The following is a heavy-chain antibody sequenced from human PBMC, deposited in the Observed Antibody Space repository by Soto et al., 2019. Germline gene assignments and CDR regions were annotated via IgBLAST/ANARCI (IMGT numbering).Heavy chain of an antibody. V-gene: IGHV3-30-3*01. CDR1: GFTFSSYA. D-gene: IGHD3-16*01. J-gene: IGHJ6*02. Sequence: QVHLVESGGDVVQPGGSLRLSCAASGFTFSSYAVHWVRQAPGKGLECVAVISYDGSNEFYADSVKGRFTISRDNSKNTLYLQMNSLRAEDAAVYYCARGRGVRGGSTTTYYKGLDVWGQGTTVTVS. CDR3: ARGRGVRGGSTTTYYKGLDV. CDR2: ISYDGSNE.